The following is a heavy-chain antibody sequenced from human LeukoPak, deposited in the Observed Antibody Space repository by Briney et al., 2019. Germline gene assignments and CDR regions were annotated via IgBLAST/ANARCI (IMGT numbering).Heavy chain of an antibody. D-gene: IGHD3-10*01. CDR2: IYYSGST. Sequence: SETLSLTCTVSGGSISSYYWSWIRQPPGKGLEWIGYIYYSGSTNYNPSLKSRVTISVDRSKNQFSQNLNSVTAADTALYYCARGDGSGSGRWFDPWGQGTLITVSS. CDR3: ARGDGSGSGRWFDP. CDR1: GGSISSYY. J-gene: IGHJ5*02. V-gene: IGHV4-59*12.